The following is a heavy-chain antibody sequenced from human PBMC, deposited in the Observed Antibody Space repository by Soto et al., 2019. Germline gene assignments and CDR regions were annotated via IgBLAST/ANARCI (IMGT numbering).Heavy chain of an antibody. CDR3: ARDLYYYDHWFDP. D-gene: IGHD3-22*01. Sequence: GGSLRLSCAASGINFSRAWMSWVRQAPGKGLEWVGRIKSKFDGETIDYAAPVKGRFTISRDDSKNIVYLQMNSLNTEDTAVYYCARDLYYYDHWFDPWGQGTLVTVSS. V-gene: IGHV3-15*01. J-gene: IGHJ5*02. CDR2: IKSKFDGETI. CDR1: GINFSRAW.